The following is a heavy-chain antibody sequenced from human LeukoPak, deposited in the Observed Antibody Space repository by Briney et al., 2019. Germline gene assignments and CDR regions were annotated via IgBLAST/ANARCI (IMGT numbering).Heavy chain of an antibody. D-gene: IGHD4-23*01. CDR3: ARARVVTTAYDSYYYMDV. J-gene: IGHJ6*03. Sequence: SSETLSLTCTVSGGFISGYWWSWIRQPAGKGLECIGRIYSSGSTNYSPSLKSRVTMSVDTSKNQLSLKLTSVTAADTAVYYCARARVVTTAYDSYYYMDVWGKGTTVTVSS. CDR2: IYSSGST. CDR1: GGFISGYW. V-gene: IGHV4-4*07.